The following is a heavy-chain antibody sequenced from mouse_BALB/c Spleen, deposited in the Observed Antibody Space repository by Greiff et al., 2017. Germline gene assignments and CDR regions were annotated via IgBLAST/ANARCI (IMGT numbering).Heavy chain of an antibody. D-gene: IGHD1-2*01. CDR1: GYSITSGYY. Sequence: EVKLQESGPGLVKPSQSLSLTCSVTGYSITSGYYWNWIRQFPGNKLEWMGYISYDGSNNYNPSLKNRISITRDTSKNQFFLKLNSVTTEDTATYYCARTNSLLRLPYAMDYWGQGTSVTVSS. CDR3: ARTNSLLRLPYAMDY. J-gene: IGHJ4*01. V-gene: IGHV3-6*02. CDR2: ISYDGSN.